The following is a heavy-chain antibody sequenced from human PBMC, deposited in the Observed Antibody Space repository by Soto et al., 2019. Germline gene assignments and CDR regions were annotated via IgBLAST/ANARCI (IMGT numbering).Heavy chain of an antibody. Sequence: EVQLVESGGGLVQPGGSLRLSCAASGFTFSDHYMDWVRRAPGKGLEWVGRTRNKANSYTTDYAAAVKGRFTISRDDSKNSVFLQMNSLKTEDTAVYYCARVDYGDPDYWGQGTLVTVSS. CDR1: GFTFSDHY. CDR2: TRNKANSYTT. CDR3: ARVDYGDPDY. D-gene: IGHD4-17*01. J-gene: IGHJ4*02. V-gene: IGHV3-72*01.